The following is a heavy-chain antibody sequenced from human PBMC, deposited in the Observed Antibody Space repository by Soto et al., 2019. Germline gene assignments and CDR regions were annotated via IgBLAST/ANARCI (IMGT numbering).Heavy chain of an antibody. J-gene: IGHJ6*02. CDR3: AKEDCSSTSCSGRYYYYYYGMDV. CDR1: GFTFSSYG. CDR2: ISYDGSNK. D-gene: IGHD2-2*01. Sequence: GGSLRLSCAACGFTFSSYGMHWVRQAPGKGLEWVAVISYDGSNKYYADSVKGRFTISRDNSKNTLYLQMNSLRAEDTAVYYCAKEDCSSTSCSGRYYYYYYGMDVWGQGTTVTVSS. V-gene: IGHV3-30*18.